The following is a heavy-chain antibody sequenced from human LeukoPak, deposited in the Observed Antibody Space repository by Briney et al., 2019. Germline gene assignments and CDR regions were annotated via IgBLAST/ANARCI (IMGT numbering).Heavy chain of an antibody. CDR1: GGSISSSSHY. CDR2: MYYRGST. V-gene: IGHV4-39*07. J-gene: IGHJ4*02. D-gene: IGHD3-16*02. CDR3: ARGSGFRRVYDYVWGSYRPYYFDY. Sequence: PSETLSLTCTVSGGSISSSSHYWGWIRQPPGKGLEWIGSMYYRGSTYHNPSLNSRVTISVDTSKNQFSLKLSSVTAADTAVYYCARGSGFRRVYDYVWGSYRPYYFDYWGQGTLVTVSS.